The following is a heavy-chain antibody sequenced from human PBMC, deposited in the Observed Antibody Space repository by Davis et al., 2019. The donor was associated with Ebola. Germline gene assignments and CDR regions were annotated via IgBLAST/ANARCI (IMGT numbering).Heavy chain of an antibody. J-gene: IGHJ3*02. Sequence: GESLKISCAASGFTFSSYSMNWVRQAPGKGLEWVSSISSSSSYIYYADSVKGRFTISRDNAKNSLYLQMNSLRAEDTAVYYCARYGSNDAFDIWGQGTMVTVSS. CDR2: ISSSSSYI. CDR3: ARYGSNDAFDI. V-gene: IGHV3-21*01. CDR1: GFTFSSYS. D-gene: IGHD5-24*01.